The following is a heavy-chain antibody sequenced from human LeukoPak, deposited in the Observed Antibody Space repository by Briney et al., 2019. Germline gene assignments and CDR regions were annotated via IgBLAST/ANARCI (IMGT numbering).Heavy chain of an antibody. CDR1: GGSISSSSYY. V-gene: IGHV4-39*07. CDR2: IYHSGST. Sequence: PSETLSLTCTVSGGSISSSSYYWGWIRQPPGTGLEWIGSIYHSGSTYYNSSLKSRVTISVDTSKNQFSLKLSSVTAADTAVYYCARLSSLANIAARGRTWLDPWGQGSLVTVSS. CDR3: ARLSSLANIAARGRTWLDP. J-gene: IGHJ5*02. D-gene: IGHD6-6*01.